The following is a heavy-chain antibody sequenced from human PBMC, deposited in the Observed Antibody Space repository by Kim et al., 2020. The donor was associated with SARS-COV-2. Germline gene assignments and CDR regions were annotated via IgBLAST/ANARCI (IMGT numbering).Heavy chain of an antibody. V-gene: IGHV7-4-1*02. Sequence: ASVKVSCKASGYTFTSYAMNWVRQAPGQGLEWMGWINTNTGNPTYAQGFTGRFXXPXDTSVSTAYLXISSXKAEDTAVYYCXRXVXXMVXGVTPNWFDPWGQGXXVTVSS. CDR2: INTNTGNP. D-gene: IGHD3-10*01. CDR1: GYTFTSYA. CDR3: XRXVXXMVXGVTPNWFDP. J-gene: IGHJ5*02.